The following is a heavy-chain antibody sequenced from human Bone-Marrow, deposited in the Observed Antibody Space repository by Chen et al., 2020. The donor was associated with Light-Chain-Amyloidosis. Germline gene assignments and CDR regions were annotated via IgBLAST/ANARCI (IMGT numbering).Heavy chain of an antibody. J-gene: IGHJ4*02. CDR1: GFSVSRSY. Sequence: EVHLVETGGALIQPGGSLRLYCAASGFSVSRSYMSWVRQAPGKGLEWVSLIYSGGSTYYADFVKGRFTISRDSSKNTVYLQMNSLRAEDTALYYCATEGRDPGYSYGYLNYWGQGTLVTVSS. V-gene: IGHV3-53*02. D-gene: IGHD5-18*01. CDR3: ATEGRDPGYSYGYLNY. CDR2: IYSGGST.